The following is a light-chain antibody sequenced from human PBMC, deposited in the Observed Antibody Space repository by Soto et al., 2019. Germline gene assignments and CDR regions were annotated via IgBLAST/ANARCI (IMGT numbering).Light chain of an antibody. Sequence: QSVLTQPPSASGTPGQRVTISCPGSSSNIGSNTVNWYQQLPGTAPKLLIYSNNQRPSGVPDRFSGSKSGTSASLAISGLQSEDEADYYCAAWDDSLNGVVFGGGTK. J-gene: IGLJ2*01. V-gene: IGLV1-44*01. CDR2: SNN. CDR1: SSNIGSNT. CDR3: AAWDDSLNGVV.